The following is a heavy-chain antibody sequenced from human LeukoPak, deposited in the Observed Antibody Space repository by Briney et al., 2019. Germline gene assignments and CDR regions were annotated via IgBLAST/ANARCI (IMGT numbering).Heavy chain of an antibody. CDR1: GFTFSSHT. V-gene: IGHV3-21*01. CDR3: ARDLGRTDADYFDY. J-gene: IGHJ4*02. CDR2: VSSNVNKM. D-gene: IGHD1/OR15-1a*01. Sequence: GGSLRLSCAASGFTFSSHTMNWVRQAPGKGLEWVACVSSNVNKMYYAESVRGRFTVSRDNAKNTLYLQVNSLRAEDTAVYYCARDLGRTDADYFDYWGQGTLVTVSS.